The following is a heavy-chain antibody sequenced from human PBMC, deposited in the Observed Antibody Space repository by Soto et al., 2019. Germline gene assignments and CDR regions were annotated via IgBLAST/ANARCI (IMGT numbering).Heavy chain of an antibody. V-gene: IGHV4-31*03. D-gene: IGHD2-15*01. Sequence: QVQLQESGPGLVKPSQTLSLTCTVSGGSISSGSYYWSWIRQHPGKGLEWIGYISYSGSTYYSPSLKSRVSISLDTSKNQFSLNLSSVTAADTAVYYCARDTPCSGGSCYLFDYWGQGTLVTVSS. J-gene: IGHJ4*02. CDR1: GGSISSGSYY. CDR3: ARDTPCSGGSCYLFDY. CDR2: ISYSGST.